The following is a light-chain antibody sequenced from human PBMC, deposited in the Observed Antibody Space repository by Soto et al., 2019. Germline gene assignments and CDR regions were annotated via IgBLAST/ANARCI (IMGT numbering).Light chain of an antibody. V-gene: IGLV2-8*01. J-gene: IGLJ1*01. CDR1: SSDDGGNNY. CDR2: EVS. CDR3: SSYAGSNNYV. Sequence: QSALTQPHSASGSPGQSVPISCTGTSSDDGGNNYVSWYQQHPGKAPKLMIYEVSKRPSGVPDRFSGSKSGNTASLTVSGLQAEDEADYYCSSYAGSNNYVFGTGTKVTVL.